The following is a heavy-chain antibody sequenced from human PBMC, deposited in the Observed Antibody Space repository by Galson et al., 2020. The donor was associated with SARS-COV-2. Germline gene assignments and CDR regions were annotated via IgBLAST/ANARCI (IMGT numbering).Heavy chain of an antibody. CDR1: GDSISSVSHY. Sequence: SETLSLTCAVSGDSISSVSHYWSWVRQPPGKGLEWIGYIYFSGTTYYSPSFKSRVAISVDASKNEFSLELNFVTAADTAVYYCARRAHITIARDDDYWGQGILVTVSS. J-gene: IGHJ4*02. V-gene: IGHV4-30-4*01. CDR2: IYFSGTT. CDR3: ARRAHITIARDDDY. D-gene: IGHD3-10*01.